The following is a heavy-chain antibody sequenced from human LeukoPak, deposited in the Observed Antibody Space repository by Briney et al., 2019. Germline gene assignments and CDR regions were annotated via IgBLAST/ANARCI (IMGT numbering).Heavy chain of an antibody. J-gene: IGHJ4*02. V-gene: IGHV1-46*01. D-gene: IGHD2-2*02. CDR3: ASGYCGSTTCYTLDY. CDR1: GYTFTNYY. Sequence: GASVKVSCKASGYTFTNYYIHWVRQAPGQGLEWMGIINPSGGSTNFAQKFQGRVTMTTDTSTITVYMELRSLRSDDTAVYYCASGYCGSTTCYTLDYWGQGTLVTVSS. CDR2: INPSGGST.